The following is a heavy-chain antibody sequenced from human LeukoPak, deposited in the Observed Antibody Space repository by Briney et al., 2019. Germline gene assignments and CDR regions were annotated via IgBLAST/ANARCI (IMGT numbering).Heavy chain of an antibody. CDR2: ISYDGSNK. CDR1: GFTFSSYA. D-gene: IGHD1-26*01. V-gene: IGHV3-30-3*01. J-gene: IGHJ3*02. Sequence: GRSLRLSCAASGFTFSSYAMHWVRQAPGKGLEWVAVISYDGSNKYYADSVKGRFTISRDNSKNTLYLQMNSLRAEDTAVYYCARDFPGSGSTIDAFDIWGQGTMVTVSS. CDR3: ARDFPGSGSTIDAFDI.